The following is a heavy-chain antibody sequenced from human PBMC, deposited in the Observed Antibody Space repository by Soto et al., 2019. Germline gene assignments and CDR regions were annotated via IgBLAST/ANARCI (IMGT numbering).Heavy chain of an antibody. J-gene: IGHJ6*02. V-gene: IGHV3-30*18. CDR3: AKDLKKDNYYYYGMDV. CDR2: ISYDGSNK. Sequence: PGGSLRLSCAASGFTFSSYGMHWVRQAPGKGLEWVAVISYDGSNKYYADSVKGRFTISRDNSKNTLYLQMNSLRAEDTAVYYCAKDLKKDNYYYYGMDVWGQGTTVTVSS. CDR1: GFTFSSYG.